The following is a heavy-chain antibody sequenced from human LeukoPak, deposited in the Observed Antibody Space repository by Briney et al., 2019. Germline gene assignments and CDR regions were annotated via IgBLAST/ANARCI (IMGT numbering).Heavy chain of an antibody. CDR1: GYTFTSNY. D-gene: IGHD6-19*01. V-gene: IGHV1-46*01. Sequence: ASVKVSCKAFGYTFTSNYMHWVRQAPGQGPEWMGVISPSGGSTTYAQKFQGRVTLTRDMSTSTDYLELSSLRSEDTAVYYCARGTLTVAGLFDYWGQGTLVTVSS. CDR3: ARGTLTVAGLFDY. CDR2: ISPSGGST. J-gene: IGHJ4*02.